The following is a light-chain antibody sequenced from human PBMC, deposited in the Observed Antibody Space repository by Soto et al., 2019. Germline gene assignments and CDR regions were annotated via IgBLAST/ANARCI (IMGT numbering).Light chain of an antibody. CDR1: QNIRSW. V-gene: IGKV1-5*03. CDR3: QQYDSSYT. Sequence: DIQMTQSPSTLSASVGDRVTITCRASQNIRSWLAWYQQKPGKAPRLLIYKASSLESGVPSRFSGSGSGTEFTLTISSLQPDDSATYYCQQYDSSYTLGGGTKVDIK. CDR2: KAS. J-gene: IGKJ4*02.